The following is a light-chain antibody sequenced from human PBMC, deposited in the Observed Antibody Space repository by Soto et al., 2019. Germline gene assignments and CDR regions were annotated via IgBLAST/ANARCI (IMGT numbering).Light chain of an antibody. CDR1: QSITSY. V-gene: IGKV1-9*01. CDR2: GAS. CDR3: QQYNSYPWT. Sequence: IQLTQSPSSLSASLGDSVTITCRASQSITSYLAWYQQKPGKAPNLLIYGASTLQSGVPSRFSGSGSGAEFTLTISSLQPDDFATYYCQQYNSYPWTFGQGTKVDIK. J-gene: IGKJ1*01.